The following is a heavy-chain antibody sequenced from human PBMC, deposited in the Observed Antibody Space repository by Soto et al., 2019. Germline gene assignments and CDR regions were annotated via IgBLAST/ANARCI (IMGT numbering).Heavy chain of an antibody. V-gene: IGHV3-9*01. D-gene: IGHD4-17*01. J-gene: IGHJ4*02. CDR3: TSAYKRTSVTTGDLDY. CDR2: ISWNSGII. Sequence: GGSLRLSCAVSGFRFDGYAMHWVRQAPGKGLEWVSGISWNSGIIGYADSVKGRFTISRDDSKNTAYLQMNGLKAEDTAIYYCTSAYKRTSVTTGDLDYWGQGTLVTVSS. CDR1: GFRFDGYA.